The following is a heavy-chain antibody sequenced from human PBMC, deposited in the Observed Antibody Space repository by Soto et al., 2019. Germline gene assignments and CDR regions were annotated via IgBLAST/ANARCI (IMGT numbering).Heavy chain of an antibody. CDR2: IIPIFGTA. J-gene: IGHJ6*02. CDR3: ARSIAAAGKVWYYGMDV. V-gene: IGHV1-69*13. D-gene: IGHD6-13*01. Sequence: SVKVSCKASGGTFSSYAISWVRQAPGQGLEWMGGIIPIFGTANYAQKFQGRVTITADESTSTAYMELSSLRSEDTAVYYCARSIAAAGKVWYYGMDVWGQGTTVTV. CDR1: GGTFSSYA.